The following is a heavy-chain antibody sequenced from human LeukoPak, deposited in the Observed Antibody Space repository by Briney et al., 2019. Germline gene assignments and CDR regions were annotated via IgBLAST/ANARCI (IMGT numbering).Heavy chain of an antibody. J-gene: IGHJ6*03. V-gene: IGHV3-48*03. CDR2: VSSRGSPI. CDR1: GFTFSTYE. Sequence: GGSLGLSCAASGFTFSTYEMNWVRQAPGKGLEWVSYVSSRGSPIYYADSVKGRFTISRDNAKNSLYLQMNSLGAEDTAVYYCAGVSGWNTSSWYYYYYMDVWGKGTTVTISS. D-gene: IGHD6-13*01. CDR3: AGVSGWNTSSWYYYYYMDV.